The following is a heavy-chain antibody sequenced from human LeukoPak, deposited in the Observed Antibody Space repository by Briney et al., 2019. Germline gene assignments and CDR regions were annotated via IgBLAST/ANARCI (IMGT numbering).Heavy chain of an antibody. J-gene: IGHJ4*02. D-gene: IGHD2-21*01. V-gene: IGHV3-30*02. CDR2: IRYDGSDK. CDR3: AKDHSQSFDS. CDR1: GFTFTTYG. Sequence: GGCLRLSCEASGFTFTTYGMHSVRPVPGKGLEWVAFIRYDGSDKYYVYSVKGRFTISRDNARSTLYLQMNSLRAEDTAVYYCAKDHSQSFDSWGQGNPGHRLL.